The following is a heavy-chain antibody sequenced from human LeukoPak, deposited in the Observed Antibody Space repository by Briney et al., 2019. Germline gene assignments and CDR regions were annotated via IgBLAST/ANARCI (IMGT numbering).Heavy chain of an antibody. Sequence: SETLSLTCTVSGGSISSYYWSWIRQPPGKGLEWIGYIFYSGSTNYNPSLKSRVTISVDTSKNQFSLRLSSVTAADTAVYYCARAGSFGDYDAFDIWGQGTMVTVSS. CDR3: ARAGSFGDYDAFDI. CDR1: GGSISSYY. D-gene: IGHD4-17*01. J-gene: IGHJ3*02. V-gene: IGHV4-59*12. CDR2: IFYSGST.